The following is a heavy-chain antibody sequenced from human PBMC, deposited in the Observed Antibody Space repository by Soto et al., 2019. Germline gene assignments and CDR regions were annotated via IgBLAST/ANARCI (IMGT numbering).Heavy chain of an antibody. D-gene: IGHD4-17*01. V-gene: IGHV4-30-4*01. CDR3: ARAPRTTVVTNKGFDP. CDR1: GGSISSGDYY. CDR2: IYYSGST. Sequence: SETLSLTCTVSGGSISSGDYYWSWIRQPPGKGLEWIGYIYYSGSTYYNPSLKSRVTISVDTSKNQFSRKLSSVTAADTAVYYCARAPRTTVVTNKGFDPWGQGTLVNVSS. J-gene: IGHJ5*02.